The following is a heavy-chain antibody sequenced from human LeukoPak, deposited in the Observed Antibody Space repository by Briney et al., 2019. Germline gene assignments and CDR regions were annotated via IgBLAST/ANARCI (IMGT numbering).Heavy chain of an antibody. CDR3: ARGYGSGNYYFDY. V-gene: IGHV3-7*04. CDR1: GFTFSSYW. CDR2: INQDGSEK. D-gene: IGHD3-10*01. Sequence: GGSLRLSCAASGFTFSSYWMSWVHQAPGKGLEWVANINQDGSEKYYVDSMKGRFTISRDNAKNSLYLQMNSLRAEDTAVYYCARGYGSGNYYFDYWGQGTLVSVSS. J-gene: IGHJ4*02.